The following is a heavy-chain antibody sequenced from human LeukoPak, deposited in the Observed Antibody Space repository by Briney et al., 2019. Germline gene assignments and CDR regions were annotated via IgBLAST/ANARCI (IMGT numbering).Heavy chain of an antibody. CDR1: GGSISSGGYY. Sequence: SETLSLTCTVSGGSISSGGYYWSWIRQPPGKGLEWIGSIYYSGSTYYNPSLKSRVTISVDTSKNQFSLRLSSVTAADTAVYYCARLDGYCSGGSCYSVSFVDPWGQGTLVTVSS. CDR3: ARLDGYCSGGSCYSVSFVDP. CDR2: IYYSGST. V-gene: IGHV4-39*01. J-gene: IGHJ5*02. D-gene: IGHD2-15*01.